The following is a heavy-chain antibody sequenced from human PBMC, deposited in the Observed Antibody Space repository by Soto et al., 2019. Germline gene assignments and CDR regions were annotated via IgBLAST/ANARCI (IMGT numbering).Heavy chain of an antibody. Sequence: QVQLQESGPGLVKPLGTLSLTCAVSGDSIGTSNWWSWVRQSPGKGLEWIGEIHDSGSTESNPSLKSRVTITLHNPKNHYSLIVSSLSASDTAVFYCARLKTYDVLYNAYYWGQGSLV. CDR1: GDSIGTSNW. V-gene: IGHV4-4*02. D-gene: IGHD3-9*01. CDR3: ARLKTYDVLYNAYY. CDR2: IHDSGST. J-gene: IGHJ4*02.